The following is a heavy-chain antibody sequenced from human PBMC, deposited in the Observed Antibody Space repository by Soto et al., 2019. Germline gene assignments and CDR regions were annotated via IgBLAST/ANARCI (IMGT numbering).Heavy chain of an antibody. CDR2: IYYSGST. Sequence: SETLSLTCTVSGGSISSSSYYWGWIRQPPGKGLEWIGSIYYSGSTNYNPSLKSRVTISVDTSKNQFSLKLSSVTAADTAVYYCARSDYGGNPCFDYWGQGTLVTVSS. J-gene: IGHJ4*02. D-gene: IGHD4-17*01. CDR3: ARSDYGGNPCFDY. V-gene: IGHV4-39*07. CDR1: GGSISSSSYY.